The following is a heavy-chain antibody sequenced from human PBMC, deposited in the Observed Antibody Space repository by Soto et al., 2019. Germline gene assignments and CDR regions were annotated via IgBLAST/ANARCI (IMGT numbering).Heavy chain of an antibody. V-gene: IGHV4-31*03. CDR3: ARGLSVTVFDN. Sequence: QVQLQESGPGLVKPSQTLSLTCTVSGGSISTGGYYWTWIRQHPGKGLEWIGYIYYNGSTYYNPYLKRRVTISVDPSKNQYSMKLSSVTAADTAVYYCARGLSVTVFDNWGQGTLVTVSS. D-gene: IGHD4-17*01. CDR1: GGSISTGGYY. J-gene: IGHJ4*02. CDR2: IYYNGST.